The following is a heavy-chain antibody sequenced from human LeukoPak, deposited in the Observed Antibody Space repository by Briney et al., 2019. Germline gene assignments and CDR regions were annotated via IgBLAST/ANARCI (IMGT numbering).Heavy chain of an antibody. CDR1: GGSISSSPHY. D-gene: IGHD5-18*01. V-gene: IGHV4-39*07. J-gene: IGHJ5*02. CDR2: IYYSGTT. CDR3: AKGAGGFSYYNWFDP. Sequence: SETLSLTCTVSGGSISSSPHYWGWIRQPPGKGLEWIGSIYYSGTTHYNPSLESRVTISVDTSKNQFSLKLASVTAADTAIYYCAKGAGGFSYYNWFDPWGQGTLVTVSS.